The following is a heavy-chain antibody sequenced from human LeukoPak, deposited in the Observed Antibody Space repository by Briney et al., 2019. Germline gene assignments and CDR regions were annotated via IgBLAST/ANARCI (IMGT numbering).Heavy chain of an antibody. CDR3: ARDIRQYNYGAFDF. V-gene: IGHV3-48*04. CDR2: ISSSSTTI. CDR1: GFTIRSYS. Sequence: GGSLRLSCAAPGFTIRSYSMNWVRQAPGKGLEWLSYISSSSTTIYYADSVRGRFTISRDNDKSSLYLQMKSLRAEDTAVYYCARDIRQYNYGAFDFWGQGTMVSVSS. J-gene: IGHJ3*01. D-gene: IGHD5-18*01.